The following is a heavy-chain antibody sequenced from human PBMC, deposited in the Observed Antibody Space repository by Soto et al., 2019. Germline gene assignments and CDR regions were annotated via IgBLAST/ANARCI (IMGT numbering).Heavy chain of an antibody. J-gene: IGHJ5*02. CDR3: ARVTGLWFGEFPYNWFDP. V-gene: IGHV4-31*03. CDR2: IYYSGST. D-gene: IGHD3-10*01. CDR1: GGSISSGGYY. Sequence: SETLSLTCTVSGGSISSGGYYWGWIRQHPGKGLEWIGYIYYSGSTYYNPSLKSRVTISVDTSKNQFSLKLSSVTAADTAVYYCARVTGLWFGEFPYNWFDPWGQGTLVTVSS.